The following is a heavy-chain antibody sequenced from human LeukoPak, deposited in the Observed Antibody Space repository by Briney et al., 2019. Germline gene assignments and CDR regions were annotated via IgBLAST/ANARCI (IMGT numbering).Heavy chain of an antibody. Sequence: TGGSLTLTSVPSAFSASAYSLSWVRQAPGKGLEWGAKIKEDGSEKDYVDSVKGRFTISRDDAKGSLYLQLNSLRVEDTAVYYCARGFQSGDSPVWGQGTLVPVSS. D-gene: IGHD2-21*02. CDR2: IKEDGSEK. CDR1: AFSASAYS. CDR3: ARGFQSGDSPV. V-gene: IGHV3-7*01. J-gene: IGHJ4*02.